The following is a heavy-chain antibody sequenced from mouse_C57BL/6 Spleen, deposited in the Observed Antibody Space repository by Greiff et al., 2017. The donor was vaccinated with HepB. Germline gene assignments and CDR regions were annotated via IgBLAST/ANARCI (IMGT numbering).Heavy chain of an antibody. CDR1: GFTFSDYG. Sequence: EVNLVESGGGLVKPGGSLKLSCAASGFTFSDYGMHWVRQAPEKGLEWVAYISSGSSTIYYADTVKGRFTISRDNAKNTLFLQMTSLRSEDTAMYYCARKEDTTVVNWYFDVWGTGTTVTVSS. CDR2: ISSGSSTI. J-gene: IGHJ1*03. CDR3: ARKEDTTVVNWYFDV. D-gene: IGHD1-1*01. V-gene: IGHV5-17*01.